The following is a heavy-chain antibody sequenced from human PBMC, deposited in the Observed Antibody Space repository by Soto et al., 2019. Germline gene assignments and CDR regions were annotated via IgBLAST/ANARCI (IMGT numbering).Heavy chain of an antibody. J-gene: IGHJ4*02. D-gene: IGHD2-15*01. Sequence: EVQLVESGGGLVQPGRSLRLSCAASGFTFDDYAMHWVRQAPGKGLEWVSGISWNSGSIGYADSVKGRFTISRDNAKNSLYLQMNSLRAEDTALYYCAKDSRGVVAMDFDYWGQGTLVTVSS. CDR1: GFTFDDYA. CDR2: ISWNSGSI. CDR3: AKDSRGVVAMDFDY. V-gene: IGHV3-9*01.